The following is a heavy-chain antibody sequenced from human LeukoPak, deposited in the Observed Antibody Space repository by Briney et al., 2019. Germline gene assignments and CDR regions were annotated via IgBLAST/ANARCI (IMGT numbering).Heavy chain of an antibody. D-gene: IGHD6-19*01. J-gene: IGHJ4*02. CDR3: ARDPASDSSGWYVVDY. CDR1: GGSFSGYY. CDR2: INHSGST. V-gene: IGHV4-34*01. Sequence: PSETLSLTCAVYGGSFSGYYWSWIRQPPGKGLEWIGEINHSGSTNYNPSLKSRVTISVDTSKNQFSLKLSSVTAADTAVYYCARDPASDSSGWYVVDYWGQGTLVTVSS.